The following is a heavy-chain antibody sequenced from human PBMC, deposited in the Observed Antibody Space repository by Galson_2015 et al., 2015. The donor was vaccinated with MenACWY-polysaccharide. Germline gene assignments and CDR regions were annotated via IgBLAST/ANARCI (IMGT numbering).Heavy chain of an antibody. CDR3: ARGHYGMDV. Sequence: SLRLSCAASGFTFSSYWMTWVRQAPGKGLEWVANIKKDGSEKYYVDSVKGRFTISRDNAKNSLYLQMHSLRAEDTAVNSCARGHYGMDVWGQGTTVPVSS. J-gene: IGHJ6*02. CDR1: GFTFSSYW. CDR2: IKKDGSEK. V-gene: IGHV3-7*01.